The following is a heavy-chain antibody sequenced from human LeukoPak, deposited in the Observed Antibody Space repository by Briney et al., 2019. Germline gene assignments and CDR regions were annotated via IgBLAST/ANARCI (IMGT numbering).Heavy chain of an antibody. V-gene: IGHV3-53*01. CDR2: IYSGGST. CDR3: ATVGYYDILTGYYSPIDY. J-gene: IGHJ4*02. D-gene: IGHD3-9*01. Sequence: PGGSLRLSCAASGFTVRSNYMSWVRQAPGKGLEWVSVIYSGGSTYYADSVKGRFTISRDNSKNTLYLQMNILRAEDTAVYYCATVGYYDILTGYYSPIDYWGQGTLVTVSS. CDR1: GFTVRSNY.